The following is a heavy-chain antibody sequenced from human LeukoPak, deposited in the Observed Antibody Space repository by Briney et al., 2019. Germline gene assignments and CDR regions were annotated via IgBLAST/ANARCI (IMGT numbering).Heavy chain of an antibody. Sequence: ASVKVSCKVSGYTLTELSMHWVRQAPGKGLEWMGGFDPEDGETIYAQKFQGRVTMTEDTSTDTAYMELSSLRSEDTAVYYCARGLRFLEWLLWDYYYMDVWGKGTTVTVSS. J-gene: IGHJ6*03. D-gene: IGHD3-3*01. CDR3: ARGLRFLEWLLWDYYYMDV. CDR1: GYTLTELS. CDR2: FDPEDGET. V-gene: IGHV1-24*01.